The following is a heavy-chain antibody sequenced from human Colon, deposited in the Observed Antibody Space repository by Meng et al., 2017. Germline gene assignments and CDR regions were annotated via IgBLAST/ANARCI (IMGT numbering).Heavy chain of an antibody. CDR3: AREYYRMVDF. D-gene: IGHD3-10*01. CDR1: GYTFTGYY. CDR2: VKPNGGDT. Sequence: QVDLVQSGAEVKKPGASVKVSFKTSGYTFTGYYIHWVRQAPGQGLEWMGWVKPNGGDTNYDRKFQGRVTMTRDTSTSTAYMELHSLRSDDTAVYYCAREYYRMVDFWGPGTLVTVSS. V-gene: IGHV1-2*02. J-gene: IGHJ4*02.